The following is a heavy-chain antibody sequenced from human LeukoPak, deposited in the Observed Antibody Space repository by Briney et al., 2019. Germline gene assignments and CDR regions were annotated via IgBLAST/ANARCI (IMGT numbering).Heavy chain of an antibody. CDR2: ISGSGGST. Sequence: GGSLRLSCAASGFAFSNYAMSWVRQAPGKGLEWVSAISGSGGSTYYADSVKGRFTISRDNSKNTLYLQMNSLRDEDTAVYYCAKDRNAYSSGWFNYWGQGTLVTVSS. CDR3: AKDRNAYSSGWFNY. CDR1: GFAFSNYA. D-gene: IGHD6-19*01. J-gene: IGHJ4*02. V-gene: IGHV3-23*01.